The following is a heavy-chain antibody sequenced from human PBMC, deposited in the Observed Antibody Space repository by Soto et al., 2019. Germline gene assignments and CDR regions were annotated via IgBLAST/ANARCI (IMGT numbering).Heavy chain of an antibody. CDR2: ISGSGGST. CDR1: GFTFCSYA. Sequence: VQLLESGGGLVQPGGSLRLSCAASGFTFCSYAMSWFRQAPGKGLEWVSAISGSGGSTYYADSVKGRFTIYSENSENTLYLQMNSLRAEDTAVYYWSKDEGRQLLVHSFDYWGQGTLVTVSS. D-gene: IGHD6-19*01. V-gene: IGHV3-23*01. CDR3: SKDEGRQLLVHSFDY. J-gene: IGHJ4*02.